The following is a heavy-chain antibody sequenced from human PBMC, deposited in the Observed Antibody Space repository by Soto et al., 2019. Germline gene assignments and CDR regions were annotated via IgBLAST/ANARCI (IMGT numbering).Heavy chain of an antibody. CDR3: AGTLAYCGGDCPSSFDY. V-gene: IGHV1-69*13. Sequence: SVKVSCKASGGTFSSYAISWVRQAPGQGLEWMGGIIPIFGTANYAQKFQGRVTITADESTSTAYMELSSLRSDDTAGYYCAGTLAYCGGDCPSSFDYGGRGTLVTVSS. J-gene: IGHJ4*02. CDR1: GGTFSSYA. CDR2: IIPIFGTA. D-gene: IGHD2-21*02.